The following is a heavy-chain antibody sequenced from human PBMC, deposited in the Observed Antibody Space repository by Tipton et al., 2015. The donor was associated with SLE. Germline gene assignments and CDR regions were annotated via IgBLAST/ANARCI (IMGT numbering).Heavy chain of an antibody. J-gene: IGHJ3*02. V-gene: IGHV4-34*01. D-gene: IGHD3-3*01. CDR2: INHSGTT. CDR3: ARGGSKHYDFWGRQMGPHAFDI. Sequence: TLSLTCAVYAGSFSDYYWSWIRQPPGKGLEWIGEINHSGTTNCNPSLKSRVTISVDTSKNQFSLKLSSVTAADTAVYYCARGGSKHYDFWGRQMGPHAFDIWGQETKVTVSS. CDR1: AGSFSDYY.